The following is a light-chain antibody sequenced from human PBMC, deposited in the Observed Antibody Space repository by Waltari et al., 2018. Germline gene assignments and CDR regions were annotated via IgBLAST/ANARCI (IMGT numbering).Light chain of an antibody. V-gene: IGLV2-14*03. CDR2: DVA. CDR3: NSYTTSSTWV. Sequence: SALTQPASVSGSPGQSITISCSGTSSDVGYFNYVAWYQHPPGKAPKLIIFDVAKRPSGVSDRFSGSKSGNTASLTISGLRAEDEANYYCNSYTTSSTWVFGGGTKVTVL. J-gene: IGLJ3*02. CDR1: SSDVGYFNY.